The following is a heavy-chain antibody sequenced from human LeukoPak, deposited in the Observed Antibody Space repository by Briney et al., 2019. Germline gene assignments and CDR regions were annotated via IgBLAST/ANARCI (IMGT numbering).Heavy chain of an antibody. CDR3: ARDKRGNYYDSSGYYYDTDY. CDR2: ISSSGSNI. J-gene: IGHJ4*02. V-gene: IGHV3-11*01. D-gene: IGHD3-22*01. Sequence: PGGSLRLSCAASGFTFSDYYMSWIRQAPGKGLEWVSYISSSGSNIYYADSVKGRFTISRDNAKNSLYLQMNSLRAEDTAVYYCARDKRGNYYDSSGYYYDTDYWGQGTLVTVSS. CDR1: GFTFSDYY.